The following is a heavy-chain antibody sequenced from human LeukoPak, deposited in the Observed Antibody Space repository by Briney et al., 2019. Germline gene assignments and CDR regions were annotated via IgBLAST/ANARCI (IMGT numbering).Heavy chain of an antibody. D-gene: IGHD3-10*01. Sequence: GGSLRLSCAASGFTFNNYAIRWVRQAPGKGLEWVSAISGSGGSTYYADSVKGRFTISRDNSKNTLYLQMNSLRGEDTAVYYCAKAVTMVRGYGMDVWGQGATVIVSS. CDR3: AKAVTMVRGYGMDV. J-gene: IGHJ6*02. V-gene: IGHV3-23*01. CDR1: GFTFNNYA. CDR2: ISGSGGST.